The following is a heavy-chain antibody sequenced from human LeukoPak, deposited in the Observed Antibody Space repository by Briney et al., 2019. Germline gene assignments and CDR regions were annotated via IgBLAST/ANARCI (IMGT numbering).Heavy chain of an antibody. V-gene: IGHV3-74*01. CDR2: INSDGSST. CDR1: GFTFSSYW. Sequence: GGSLRLSCVGSGFTFSSYWMHWVRHAPGKGLVWVSRINSDGSSTNYADSVKGRFTISRDNNKNSLFLQMNILRGEDMAVYYCARGSEGFGGSRNAFDIWGQGTMVTVSS. D-gene: IGHD3-16*01. J-gene: IGHJ3*02. CDR3: ARGSEGFGGSRNAFDI.